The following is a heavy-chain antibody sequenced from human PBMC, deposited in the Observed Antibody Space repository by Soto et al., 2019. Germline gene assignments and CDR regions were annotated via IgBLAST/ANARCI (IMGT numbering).Heavy chain of an antibody. J-gene: IGHJ1*01. V-gene: IGHV2-5*01. CDR3: AHSGVIVGATPGNEYFQH. D-gene: IGHD1-26*01. CDR2: IYWNDDK. Sequence: ESGPTLVNPTQTLTLTCTFSGFSLSTSGVGVGWIRQPPGKALEWLALIYWNDDKRYSPSLKSRLTITKDTSKNQVVLTMTNMDPVDTATYYCAHSGVIVGATPGNEYFQHWGQGTLVTVSS. CDR1: GFSLSTSGVG.